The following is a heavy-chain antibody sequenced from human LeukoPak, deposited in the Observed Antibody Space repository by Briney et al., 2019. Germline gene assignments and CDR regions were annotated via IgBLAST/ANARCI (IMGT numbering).Heavy chain of an antibody. CDR3: AKVGQ. Sequence: GGSLRLSCVASGFIFGDYIMHWVRQAPGKGLEWVAGISWNTVAIAYADSVRGRFTISRDNAKKSLYLQMKSLRPEDTALYYCAKVGQWGQGTLVTVSS. V-gene: IGHV3-9*01. CDR2: ISWNTVAI. CDR1: GFIFGDYI. J-gene: IGHJ4*02.